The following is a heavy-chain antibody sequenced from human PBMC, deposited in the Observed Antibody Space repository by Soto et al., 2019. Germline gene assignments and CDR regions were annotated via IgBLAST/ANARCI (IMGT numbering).Heavy chain of an antibody. CDR2: IGTAGDT. Sequence: PGGSRRLSCAASGFTFRSYDMHWVRQATGKGLEWVSAIGTAGDTYYPGSVKGRFTISRENAKNSLYLQMNSLRAGDTAVYYCARDRSEVMQADYSYGMDVWGQGPTVTVYS. V-gene: IGHV3-13*01. CDR1: GFTFRSYD. D-gene: IGHD2-21*01. J-gene: IGHJ6*01. CDR3: ARDRSEVMQADYSYGMDV.